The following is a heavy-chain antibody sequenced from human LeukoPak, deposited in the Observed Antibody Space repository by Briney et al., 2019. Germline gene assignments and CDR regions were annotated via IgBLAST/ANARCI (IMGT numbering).Heavy chain of an antibody. CDR3: AKPLYSGSYHIYYYYYMDV. CDR1: GFTVSSNY. D-gene: IGHD1-26*01. Sequence: PGGSLRLSCAASGFTVSSNYMSWVRQAPGKGLEWVSVIYSGGSAYYADSVKGRFTISRDNSKNTLYLQMNSLRAEDTAVYYCAKPLYSGSYHIYYYYYMDVWGKGTTVTVSS. V-gene: IGHV3-53*01. CDR2: IYSGGSA. J-gene: IGHJ6*03.